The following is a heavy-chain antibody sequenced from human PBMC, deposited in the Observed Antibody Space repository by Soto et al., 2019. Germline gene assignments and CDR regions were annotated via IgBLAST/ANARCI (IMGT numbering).Heavy chain of an antibody. V-gene: IGHV1-24*01. J-gene: IGHJ4*02. CDR2: FDPEDGET. CDR1: GYTLTELS. CDR3: ATGGISSGPFDY. Sequence: ASVKVSCKVSGYTLTELSMHWVRQAPGKGLERMGGFDPEDGETIYAQKFHGRVTMTEDTSTDTAYMELSSLRSEDTAVYYCATGGISSGPFDYWGQGTLVTVSS. D-gene: IGHD3-22*01.